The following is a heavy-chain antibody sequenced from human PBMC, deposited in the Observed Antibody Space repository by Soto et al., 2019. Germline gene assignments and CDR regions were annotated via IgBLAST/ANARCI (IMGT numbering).Heavy chain of an antibody. V-gene: IGHV1-69*13. J-gene: IGHJ5*02. Sequence: SVKVSCKASGGTFSSYAISWVRQAPGQGLEWMGGIIPIFGTANYAQKLQGRVTITADESTSTAYMELSSLRSEDTAVYYCARRVPGGSMVRGGNNWFDPWGQGTLVTVSS. CDR2: IIPIFGTA. D-gene: IGHD3-10*01. CDR3: ARRVPGGSMVRGGNNWFDP. CDR1: GGTFSSYA.